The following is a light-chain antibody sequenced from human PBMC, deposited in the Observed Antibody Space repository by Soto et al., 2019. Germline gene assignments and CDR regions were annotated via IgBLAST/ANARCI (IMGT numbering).Light chain of an antibody. Sequence: QSVLTQPPSASGTPGQRVTISCSGSTSNIGSNYVYWYQQLPGAAPKLLIYRNNQRPSGLPDRFSGSKSGTSVSLAISGLRSEDEADYYCATWDDSLSGYVFGAGTKVTV. CDR1: TSNIGSNY. CDR3: ATWDDSLSGYV. V-gene: IGLV1-47*01. J-gene: IGLJ1*01. CDR2: RNN.